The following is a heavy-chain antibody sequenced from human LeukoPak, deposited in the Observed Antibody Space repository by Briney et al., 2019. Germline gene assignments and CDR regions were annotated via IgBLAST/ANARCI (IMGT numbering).Heavy chain of an antibody. CDR3: AKEKVLATVGTVGFDP. J-gene: IGHJ5*02. Sequence: PGGSLRLSCAASGFAFSSYAMSWVRQAPGKGLEYVSIITNSGGTTYYADSVKGRFTISRDNSKNTLYLQMNSLRAEDTAVYYCAKEKVLATVGTVGFDPWGQGTLVTVSS. CDR2: ITNSGGTT. V-gene: IGHV3-23*01. CDR1: GFAFSSYA. D-gene: IGHD6-13*01.